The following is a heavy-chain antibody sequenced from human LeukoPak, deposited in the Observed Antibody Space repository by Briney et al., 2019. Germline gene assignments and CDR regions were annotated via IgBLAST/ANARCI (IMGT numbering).Heavy chain of an antibody. Sequence: SQTLSLTCAISGDSVSSNSAAWNWIRQSPSRGLEWLGRTYYRSKGYNDYAVSVKSRITINPDTSKNQFSLQLNSVTPEDTAVYYCARDPLYCSGGSCYSVFDYWGQGTLVTVSS. CDR3: ARDPLYCSGGSCYSVFDY. CDR2: TYYRSKGYN. J-gene: IGHJ4*02. D-gene: IGHD2-15*01. V-gene: IGHV6-1*01. CDR1: GDSVSSNSAA.